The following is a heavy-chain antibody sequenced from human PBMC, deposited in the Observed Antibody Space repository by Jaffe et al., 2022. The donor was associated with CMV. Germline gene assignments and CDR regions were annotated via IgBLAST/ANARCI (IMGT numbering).Heavy chain of an antibody. D-gene: IGHD6-19*01. Sequence: EVQLVESGGGLVQPGGSLRLSCAASGFTFSSYWMSWVRQAPGKGLEWVANIKQDGSEKYYVDSVKGRFTISRDNAKNSLYLQMNSLRAEDTAVYYCARGGVAVAADYFDYWGQGTLVTVSS. CDR2: IKQDGSEK. CDR1: GFTFSSYW. CDR3: ARGGVAVAADYFDY. V-gene: IGHV3-7*03. J-gene: IGHJ4*02.